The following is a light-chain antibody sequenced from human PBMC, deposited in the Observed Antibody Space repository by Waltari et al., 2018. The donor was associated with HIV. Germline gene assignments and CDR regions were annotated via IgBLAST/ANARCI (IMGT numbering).Light chain of an antibody. Sequence: SVLTHPPSMSAAAGHQPIIPSPGGTATIAKNFVSCYVHVPRSAPKLLIFDDFVRPSGAPDRFFGSKSDMSATLGISEGQPDDEAQYSCASWDSGLRAVVFGGGTSLAVL. J-gene: IGLJ2*01. CDR3: ASWDSGLRAVV. CDR2: DDF. CDR1: TATIAKNF. V-gene: IGLV1-51*01.